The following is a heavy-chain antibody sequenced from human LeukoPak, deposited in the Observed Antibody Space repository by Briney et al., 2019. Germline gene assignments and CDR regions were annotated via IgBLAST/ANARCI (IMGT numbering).Heavy chain of an antibody. CDR1: GYSISSGYY. D-gene: IGHD1-26*01. CDR2: IYHSGST. CDR3: ARDIVGVSWGYSWFDL. J-gene: IGHJ5*02. Sequence: PSETLSLTCTVSGYSISSGYYWGWIRQPPGKGLEWIGSIYHSGSTYYNPSLKSRVTISVDTSKNQFSLKLSSVTAADTAVYYCARDIVGVSWGYSWFDLWGQGTLVTVSS. V-gene: IGHV4-38-2*02.